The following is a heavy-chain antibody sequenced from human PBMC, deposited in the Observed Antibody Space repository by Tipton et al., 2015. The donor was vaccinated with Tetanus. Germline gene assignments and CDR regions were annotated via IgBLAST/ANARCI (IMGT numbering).Heavy chain of an antibody. D-gene: IGHD3-16*01. V-gene: IGHV4-39*01. CDR3: ARVRGGHIDY. Sequence: TLSLTCTVSGGSISSSSYYWGWIRQPPGKGLEWIGSIYYSGSTYYNPSLKSRVTISVDTSKNQFSLKLSSVTAADTAVYYCARVRGGHIDYWGQGTLVTVSS. J-gene: IGHJ4*02. CDR2: IYYSGST. CDR1: GGSISSSSYY.